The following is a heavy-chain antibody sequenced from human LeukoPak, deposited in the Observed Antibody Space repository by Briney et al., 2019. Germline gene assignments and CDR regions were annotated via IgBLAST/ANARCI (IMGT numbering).Heavy chain of an antibody. D-gene: IGHD6-13*01. V-gene: IGHV3-49*04. CDR2: IRSKAYGGTT. CDR1: GFTFGDYA. Sequence: GRSLRLSCTASGFTFGDYAMSWVRQAPGKGLEWVGFIRSKAYGGTTEYAASVKGRFTNSRDDSKSIAYLQMNSLKTEDTAVYYCTKYSSSHGMDVWGKGTTVTVSS. CDR3: TKYSSSHGMDV. J-gene: IGHJ6*04.